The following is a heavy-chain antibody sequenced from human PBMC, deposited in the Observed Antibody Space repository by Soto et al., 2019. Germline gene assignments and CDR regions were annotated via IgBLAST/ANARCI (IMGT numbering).Heavy chain of an antibody. CDR3: ARKRAYGSGSYPYYYYYGMDV. J-gene: IGHJ6*02. CDR2: IIPIFGTA. D-gene: IGHD3-10*01. CDR1: GGTFSSYA. V-gene: IGHV1-69*06. Sequence: SVKVSCKASGGTFSSYAISWVRQAPGQGLEWMGGIIPIFGTANYAQKFQGRVTITADKSTSTAYMELSSLRSEDTAVYYCARKRAYGSGSYPYYYYYGMDVWG.